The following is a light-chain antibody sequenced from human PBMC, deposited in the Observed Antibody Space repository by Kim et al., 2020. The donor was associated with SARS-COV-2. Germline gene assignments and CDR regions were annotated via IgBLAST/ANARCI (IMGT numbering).Light chain of an antibody. CDR3: VLYMRSGIWV. Sequence: QTVVTQEPSFSVSPGGTVTLTCGLSSGSVSTNYYPSWYQQTPGQAPRTLIYSTNTRSSGVPDRFSGSILGNKAALTITGAQADDESDYYCVLYMRSGIWVFGGGTKVTVL. CDR1: SGSVSTNYY. V-gene: IGLV8-61*01. CDR2: STN. J-gene: IGLJ3*02.